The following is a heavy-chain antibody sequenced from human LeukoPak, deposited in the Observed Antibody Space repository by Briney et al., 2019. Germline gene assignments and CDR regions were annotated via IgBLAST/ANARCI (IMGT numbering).Heavy chain of an antibody. J-gene: IGHJ4*02. V-gene: IGHV4-59*08. CDR1: GGSISSYY. CDR3: ARHYDNFDY. Sequence: SETLSLTCTVSGGSISSYYWSWIRQPPGKGLEWIGYIYYSGSTNYNPSLKSRVTISVDTSKNQFSLKLSSVTAADTAVYYCARHYDNFDYWGQGTLVTVSS. CDR2: IYYSGST. D-gene: IGHD3-3*01.